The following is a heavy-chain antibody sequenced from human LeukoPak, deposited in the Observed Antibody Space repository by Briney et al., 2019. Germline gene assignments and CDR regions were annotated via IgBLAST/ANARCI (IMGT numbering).Heavy chain of an antibody. D-gene: IGHD6-19*01. CDR1: GGSFSGYY. Sequence: SETLSLTCAVYGGSFSGYYWSWIRQPPGKGLEWIGEINHRGSTNYNPSLKSRVTISVDTSKNQFSLKLSSVTAADTAVYYCARVRLYYFDYWGQGTLVTVSS. V-gene: IGHV4-34*01. CDR2: INHRGST. J-gene: IGHJ4*02. CDR3: ARVRLYYFDY.